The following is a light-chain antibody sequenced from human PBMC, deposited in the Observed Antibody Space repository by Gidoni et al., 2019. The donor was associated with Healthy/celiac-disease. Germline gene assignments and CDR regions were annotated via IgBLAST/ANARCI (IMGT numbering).Light chain of an antibody. Sequence: DIQMTQSPSSLSASVGDSVTITGQASQDISNYLNWYQQKPGKAPKLLIYDASNLETGVPSRFSGSGSGTDFTFTISSLQPEDIATYYCKQYDNLPYTFGQGTKLEIK. CDR3: KQYDNLPYT. CDR1: QDISNY. V-gene: IGKV1-33*01. J-gene: IGKJ2*01. CDR2: DAS.